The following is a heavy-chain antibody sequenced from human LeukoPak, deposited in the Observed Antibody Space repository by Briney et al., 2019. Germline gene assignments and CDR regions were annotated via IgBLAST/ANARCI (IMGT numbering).Heavy chain of an antibody. J-gene: IGHJ3*02. CDR1: GYTFTGYY. V-gene: IGHV1-2*02. CDR3: ARDPGAVAGANDAFDI. D-gene: IGHD6-19*01. Sequence: ASVKVSCKASGYTFTGYYMHWVRQAPGQGLEWMGWINPNSGGTNYAQKFQGRVTMTRDTSISTAYMELSRLGSDDTAVYYCARDPGAVAGANDAFDIWGQGTMVTVSS. CDR2: INPNSGGT.